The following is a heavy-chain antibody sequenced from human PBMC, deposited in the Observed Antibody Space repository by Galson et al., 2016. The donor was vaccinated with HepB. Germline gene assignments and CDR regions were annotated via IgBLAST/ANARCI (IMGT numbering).Heavy chain of an antibody. CDR3: AKDIPPRGHDAFDI. CDR2: ISASGGNT. Sequence: SLRLSCAASGFTFDKYGMTWFRQAPGKGLEWVSAISASGGNTYYADSVMGRFTISRDNPKNTLYLQMNSLRAEDTAIYYCAKDIPPRGHDAFDIWGRGTMVTVSS. D-gene: IGHD2-21*01. V-gene: IGHV3-23*01. CDR1: GFTFDKYG. J-gene: IGHJ3*02.